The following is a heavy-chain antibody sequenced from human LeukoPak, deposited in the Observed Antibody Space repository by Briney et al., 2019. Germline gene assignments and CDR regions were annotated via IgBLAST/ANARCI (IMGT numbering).Heavy chain of an antibody. CDR2: FDPEDGET. Sequence: ASVKVSCKVSGYTLTELSMHWVRQAPGKGLEWMGGFDPEDGETIYAQKFQGRVTVTEDTSTDTAYMELSSLRSEDTAVYYCATLYQLLPSFDYWGQGTLVTVSS. CDR1: GYTLTELS. CDR3: ATLYQLLPSFDY. D-gene: IGHD2-2*01. V-gene: IGHV1-24*01. J-gene: IGHJ4*02.